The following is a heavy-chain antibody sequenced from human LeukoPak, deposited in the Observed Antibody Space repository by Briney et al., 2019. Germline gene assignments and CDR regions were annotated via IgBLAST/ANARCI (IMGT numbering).Heavy chain of an antibody. Sequence: SETLSLTCTVSGGSISSGDYYWRWIRQPPGKGLEWIGYIYYSGSTYYNPSLKSRVTISVDTSKNPISLKLSSVTAADTAVYYCARGAPSHMDVWGKGTTVTVSS. CDR1: GGSISSGDYY. CDR3: ARGAPSHMDV. CDR2: IYYSGST. J-gene: IGHJ6*03. V-gene: IGHV4-30-4*08.